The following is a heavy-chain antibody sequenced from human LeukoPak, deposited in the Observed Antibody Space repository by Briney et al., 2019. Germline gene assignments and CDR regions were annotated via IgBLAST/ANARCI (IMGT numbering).Heavy chain of an antibody. J-gene: IGHJ6*03. V-gene: IGHV3-48*01. CDR1: GFTFSSYT. CDR2: IGTSSTTI. CDR3: ARFAAGGSYYYYMDV. D-gene: IGHD6-25*01. Sequence: GGSLRLSCAASGFTFSSYTMNRVRQPPGKGLEWVSNIGTSSTTIYYADSVRGRFTISRDNAKNSLYLQVNSLRADDTAVYYCARFAAGGSYYYYMDVWGKGTTVTVSS.